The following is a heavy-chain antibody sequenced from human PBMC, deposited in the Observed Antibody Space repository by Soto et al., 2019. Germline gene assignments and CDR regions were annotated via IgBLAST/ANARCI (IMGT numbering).Heavy chain of an antibody. CDR3: ARGRGGIGGAAAHFDY. Sequence: QVQLVQSGAEVKKPGASVKVSCKASGYTFTSYDINWVRQATGQGLEWMGWMNPNSGNTGYAQKFQGRVTMTRNTSKSTAYMERSSLRSEDTAVYYCARGRGGIGGAAAHFDYWGQGTLVTVSS. V-gene: IGHV1-8*01. J-gene: IGHJ4*02. D-gene: IGHD6-13*01. CDR1: GYTFTSYD. CDR2: MNPNSGNT.